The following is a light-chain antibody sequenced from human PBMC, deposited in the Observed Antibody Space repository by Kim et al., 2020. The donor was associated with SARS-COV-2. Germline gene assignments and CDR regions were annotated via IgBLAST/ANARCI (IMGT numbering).Light chain of an antibody. CDR1: GTSYDDQA. J-gene: IGLJ3*02. Sequence: QTPTRTSTADGTSYDDQAAAGLQQHQSPPPKLLSYRNTGRPSGISDRFSASRSGNTASLTITVLQPEDEADYYCAAWDTSLRYWVFGGGTQLTVL. V-gene: IGLV10-54*01. CDR2: RNT. CDR3: AAWDTSLRYWV.